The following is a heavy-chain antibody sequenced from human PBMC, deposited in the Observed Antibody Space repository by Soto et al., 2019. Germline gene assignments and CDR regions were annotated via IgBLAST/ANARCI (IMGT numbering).Heavy chain of an antibody. D-gene: IGHD6-13*01. Sequence: QVQLQESGPGLVKPSQTLSLTCTVSGGSISSGDYYWSWIRQPPGKGLEWIGYIYYSGSTYYNPSLKSRVTISVDPSKTQFSLKLSSVTAADTAVYYCARGRIAAAGTRYFDLWGRGTLVTVSS. CDR3: ARGRIAAAGTRYFDL. V-gene: IGHV4-30-4*01. CDR1: GGSISSGDYY. CDR2: IYYSGST. J-gene: IGHJ2*01.